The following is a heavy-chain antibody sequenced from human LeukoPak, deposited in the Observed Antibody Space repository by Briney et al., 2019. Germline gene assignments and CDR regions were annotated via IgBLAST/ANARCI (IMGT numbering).Heavy chain of an antibody. CDR2: ISYDGSNK. CDR3: AKDFYCYDSSGYFPNY. J-gene: IGHJ4*02. D-gene: IGHD3-22*01. Sequence: GRSLRLSCAASGFTFSSYGMHWVRQAPGKGLEWVAVISYDGSNKYYADSVKGRFTISRDNSKNTLYLQMNSLRAEDTAVYYCAKDFYCYDSSGYFPNYWGQGTLVTVSS. CDR1: GFTFSSYG. V-gene: IGHV3-30*18.